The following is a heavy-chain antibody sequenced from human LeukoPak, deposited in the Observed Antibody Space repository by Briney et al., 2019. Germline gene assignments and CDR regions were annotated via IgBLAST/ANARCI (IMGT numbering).Heavy chain of an antibody. J-gene: IGHJ3*02. CDR1: GFTFTNYA. CDR3: ARNPGYDSSPYVI. V-gene: IGHV3-30*09. CDR2: ISFDGNSK. D-gene: IGHD3-22*01. Sequence: PGGSLRLSCAASGFTFTNYAMHWVRQAPGKGLHWVALISFDGNSKYYANSVKGRLAISRDNSRNTLYLQMTSLRAEDPALSYCARNPGYDSSPYVIWAQGTMVAVSS.